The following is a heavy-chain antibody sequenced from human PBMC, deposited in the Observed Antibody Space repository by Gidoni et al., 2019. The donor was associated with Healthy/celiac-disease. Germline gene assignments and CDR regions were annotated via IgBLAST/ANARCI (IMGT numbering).Heavy chain of an antibody. J-gene: IGHJ1*01. V-gene: IGHV5-51*01. Sequence: ISCKGSGSSFTSYWIGWVRQMPGKGLEWMGIIYPGDSDTRYSPSFQGQVTISAVKSISTAYLQWSSLKASDTAMYYCARQRMVRGAEYFQHWGQGTLVTVSS. CDR2: IYPGDSDT. CDR1: GSSFTSYW. CDR3: ARQRMVRGAEYFQH. D-gene: IGHD3-10*01.